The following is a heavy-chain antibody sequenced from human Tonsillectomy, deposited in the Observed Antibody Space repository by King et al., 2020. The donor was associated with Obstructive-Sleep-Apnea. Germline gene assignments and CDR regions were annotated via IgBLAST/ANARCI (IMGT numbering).Heavy chain of an antibody. CDR3: AKGYSGYDYAFDI. CDR2: LSYDGIYK. Sequence: VQLVEAGGGVVQPGRSLRLSFAASGITFSSYGVHWVLQAPGKGPEGVAFLSYDGIYKYYADSVNGRFTISRDNSKNTLYLQMNSLRVEDTAVYYCAKGYSGYDYAFDIWGQGTMVTVSP. D-gene: IGHD5-12*01. J-gene: IGHJ3*02. V-gene: IGHV3-30*18. CDR1: GITFSSYG.